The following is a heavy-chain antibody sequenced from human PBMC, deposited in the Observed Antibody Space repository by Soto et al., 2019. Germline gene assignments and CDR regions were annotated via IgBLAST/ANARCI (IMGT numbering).Heavy chain of an antibody. CDR3: ARAEVAVAGTDFDY. CDR2: INTGNGNT. Sequence: QVQLVQSGAEVKQPAASVKVSCKASGYTFTSYAMHWVRQAPGQRLEWMGGINTGNGNTKYSQKLQGRVTITRDTSASTAYMELSSLRSEDTAVYYCARAEVAVAGTDFDYWGQGTLVTVSS. V-gene: IGHV1-3*04. CDR1: GYTFTSYA. J-gene: IGHJ4*02. D-gene: IGHD6-19*01.